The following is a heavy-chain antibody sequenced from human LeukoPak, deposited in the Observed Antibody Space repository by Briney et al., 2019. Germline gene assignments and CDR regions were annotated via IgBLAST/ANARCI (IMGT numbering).Heavy chain of an antibody. J-gene: IGHJ4*02. Sequence: KPSETLSLTCAVYGGSFSSYYWSWIRQPPGKGLEWIGYVYYSGSTNYNPSLKSRVTISVDTSKNQFSLKLSSVTAADTAVYYCARAYYYDSSGYYYYFDYWGQGTLVTVSS. V-gene: IGHV4-59*08. CDR1: GGSFSSYY. CDR2: VYYSGST. CDR3: ARAYYYDSSGYYYYFDY. D-gene: IGHD3-22*01.